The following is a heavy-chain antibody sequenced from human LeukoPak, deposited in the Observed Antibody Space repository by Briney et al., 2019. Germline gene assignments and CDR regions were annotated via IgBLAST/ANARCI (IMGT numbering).Heavy chain of an antibody. D-gene: IGHD6-13*01. CDR2: VSPVSGGA. V-gene: IGHV1-2*06. Sequence: ASVKVSCKASGYTFTGYYMHWVRQAPGQGLEWMGRVSPVSGGAAYAQKFQGRVTMTRDTSITTAYMELSSLRSDDPAIYYCARLSRGAVAGAPAGRNFDYWGQGTLVTVSS. CDR3: ARLSRGAVAGAPAGRNFDY. CDR1: GYTFTGYY. J-gene: IGHJ4*02.